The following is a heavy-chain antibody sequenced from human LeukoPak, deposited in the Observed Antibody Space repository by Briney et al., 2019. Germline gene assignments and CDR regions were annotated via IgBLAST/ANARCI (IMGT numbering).Heavy chain of an antibody. CDR2: THYSGTG. V-gene: IGHV4-59*01. Sequence: PSETLSLTCAVSGGPIIASYWSWIRQPPGKGLEWIGYTHYSGTGNYNPSLKSRVTISIDTSKDRFSLRLTYVTAADTAVYYCARVRFYDTTGYSTPYYLDYWGQGALVTVSS. CDR3: ARVRFYDTTGYSTPYYLDY. J-gene: IGHJ4*02. CDR1: GGPIIASY. D-gene: IGHD3-22*01.